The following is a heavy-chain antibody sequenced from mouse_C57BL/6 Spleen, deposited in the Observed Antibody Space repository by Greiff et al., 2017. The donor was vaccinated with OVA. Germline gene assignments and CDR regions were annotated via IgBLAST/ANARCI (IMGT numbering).Heavy chain of an antibody. CDR1: GYTFTSYW. D-gene: IGHD1-1*01. CDR3: AREAYYGSSNFDY. Sequence: QVQLQQPGAELVMPGASVKLSCKASGYTFTSYWMHWVKQRPGQGLEWIGEIDPSDSYTNYNQKFKGKSTLTVDKSSSTAYMQLSSLTSEDSAVYYCAREAYYGSSNFDYWGQGTTLTVSS. J-gene: IGHJ2*01. V-gene: IGHV1-69*01. CDR2: IDPSDSYT.